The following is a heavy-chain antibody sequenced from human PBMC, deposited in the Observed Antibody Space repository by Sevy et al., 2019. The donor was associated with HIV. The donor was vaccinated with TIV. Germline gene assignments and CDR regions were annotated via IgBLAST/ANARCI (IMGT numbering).Heavy chain of an antibody. D-gene: IGHD3-3*01. V-gene: IGHV1-2*02. CDR3: ARGTLVSYYDFWKRAPDY. J-gene: IGHJ4*02. Sequence: ASVKVSCKASGYIFSGYYFYWVRQAPGQGLELMGWINPESGDTNYARRFQGRVTMTRDTSVTTAYMTLNRLKSNVTALYYCARGTLVSYYDFWKRAPDYWGQGTLVTVSS. CDR1: GYIFSGYY. CDR2: INPESGDT.